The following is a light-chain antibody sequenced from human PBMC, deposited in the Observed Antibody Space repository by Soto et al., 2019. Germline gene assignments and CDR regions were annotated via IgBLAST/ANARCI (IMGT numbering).Light chain of an antibody. Sequence: DIQMTQSPSSLSASVGDRVTITCRASQTISIYLNWYQQKPGKPPELLIYAASSLQSGVPARFSGSGSGTDFTLTINSLQPEDFATYYCQQSYSSLWTFGQGTKVEIK. V-gene: IGKV1-39*01. CDR2: AAS. CDR1: QTISIY. CDR3: QQSYSSLWT. J-gene: IGKJ1*01.